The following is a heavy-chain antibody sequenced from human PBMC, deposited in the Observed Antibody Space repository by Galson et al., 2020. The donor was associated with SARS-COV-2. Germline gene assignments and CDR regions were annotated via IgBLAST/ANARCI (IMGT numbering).Heavy chain of an antibody. D-gene: IGHD3-22*01. J-gene: IGHJ4*02. CDR3: ASRDWYHTSGYYFYYFDF. CDR2: ISGSGEST. Sequence: GESLKISCAASGFTFSNYAMSWVRQAPGKGLEWLSGISGSGESTYYSDSVKGRFTISRDNSKNTLYLQMSSLRGEDTAVYYCASRDWYHTSGYYFYYFDFWGQGTLVAVSS. V-gene: IGHV3-23*01. CDR1: GFTFSNYA.